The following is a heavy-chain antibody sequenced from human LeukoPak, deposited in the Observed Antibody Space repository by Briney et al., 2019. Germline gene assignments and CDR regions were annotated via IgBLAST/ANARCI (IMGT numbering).Heavy chain of an antibody. CDR1: GGSISGYF. CDR2: IYSSGNT. J-gene: IGHJ6*03. V-gene: IGHV4-59*01. D-gene: IGHD2-21*01. Sequence: PSETLSLTCSVSGGSISGYFWSWIRQPPGKGLEWIGYIYSSGNTNYNSSLKSRLTISIDTSKKQFSLRLNSVTAADTAVYYCARFQSNAIGYMGVWGKGTTVTVSS. CDR3: ARFQSNAIGYMGV.